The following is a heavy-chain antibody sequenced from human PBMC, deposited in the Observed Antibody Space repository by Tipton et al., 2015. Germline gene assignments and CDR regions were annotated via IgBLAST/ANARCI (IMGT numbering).Heavy chain of an antibody. D-gene: IGHD4-23*01. V-gene: IGHV4-61*01. CDR3: VRDAVVIHYYYYGMDV. Sequence: LRLSCSVSGGSVSSASDYWIWIRQPPGKGLEWIGYIYYTGSTNYNPSLKSRVTISLDTSKNQFSLRLTSVTAADTAVYYCVRDAVVIHYYYYGMDVWGQGTTVTVSS. CDR1: GGSVSSASDY. J-gene: IGHJ6*02. CDR2: IYYTGST.